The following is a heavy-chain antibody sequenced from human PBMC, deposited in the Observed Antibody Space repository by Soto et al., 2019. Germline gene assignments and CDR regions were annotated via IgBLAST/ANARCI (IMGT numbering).Heavy chain of an antibody. Sequence: GESLKISCKGSGYSFTSYWIGWVRQMPGKGLEWMGIIYPGDSDNRYSPSFQGQVTISADKSISTAYLQWSSLKASDTAMYYCARHKDPSSSWSWYYYYYGMDVWGQGTTVTVSS. V-gene: IGHV5-51*01. CDR1: GYSFTSYW. D-gene: IGHD6-13*01. J-gene: IGHJ6*02. CDR3: ARHKDPSSSWSWYYYYYGMDV. CDR2: IYPGDSDN.